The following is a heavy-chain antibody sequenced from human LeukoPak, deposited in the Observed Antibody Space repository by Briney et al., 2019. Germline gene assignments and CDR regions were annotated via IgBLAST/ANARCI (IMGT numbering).Heavy chain of an antibody. D-gene: IGHD5-18*01. CDR1: GFTFSSYA. CDR3: ARGRYNYGYIFDY. V-gene: IGHV3-23*01. J-gene: IGHJ4*02. Sequence: PGGSLRLSCAASGFTFSSYAMSWVRQAPGKGLEWVSAISGSGGSTYYAASVKGRFTISRDNAKNSLYLQMNSLRAEDTAVYYCARGRYNYGYIFDYWGQGTLVTVSS. CDR2: ISGSGGST.